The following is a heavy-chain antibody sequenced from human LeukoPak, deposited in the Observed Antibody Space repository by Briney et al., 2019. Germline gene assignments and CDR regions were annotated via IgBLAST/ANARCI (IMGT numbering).Heavy chain of an antibody. J-gene: IGHJ4*02. V-gene: IGHV1-46*01. CDR1: GYTFTSYY. CDR2: INPSGGST. CDR3: ATEGIAARYGQ. D-gene: IGHD6-6*01. Sequence: GASVKVSCKASGYTFTSYYMHWVRQAPGQGLEWMGIINPSGGSTSYAQKFQGRVTITADTSTDTAYMELSSLRSEDTAVYYCATEGIAARYGQWGQGTLVTVSS.